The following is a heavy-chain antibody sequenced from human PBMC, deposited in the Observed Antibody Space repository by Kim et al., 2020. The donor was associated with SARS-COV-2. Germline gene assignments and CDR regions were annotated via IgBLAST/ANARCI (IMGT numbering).Heavy chain of an antibody. J-gene: IGHJ3*02. D-gene: IGHD3-9*01. CDR3: ARDSPPTYYDILTGYYISLGAFDI. V-gene: IGHV1-69*13. Sequence: SVKVSCKASGGTFSSYAISWVRQAPGQGLEWMGGIIPIFGTANYAQKFQGRVTITADESTSTAYMELSSLRSEDTAVYYCARDSPPTYYDILTGYYISLGAFDIWGQGTMVTVSS. CDR2: IIPIFGTA. CDR1: GGTFSSYA.